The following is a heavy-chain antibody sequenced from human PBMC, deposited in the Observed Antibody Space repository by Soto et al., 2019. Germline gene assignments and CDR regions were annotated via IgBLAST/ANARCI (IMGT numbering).Heavy chain of an antibody. D-gene: IGHD6-6*01. CDR2: IYTSGST. Sequence: PSEPLSLTCTVSCDSISTYYWSWIRQPAGKGLEWIGRIYTSGSTNYNPSLKSRVTVSLDTSKNQFSLKLSSLTAADTAVYYCARSRSSPQYVDEWGQGALV. J-gene: IGHJ4*02. CDR1: CDSISTYY. V-gene: IGHV4-4*07. CDR3: ARSRSSPQYVDE.